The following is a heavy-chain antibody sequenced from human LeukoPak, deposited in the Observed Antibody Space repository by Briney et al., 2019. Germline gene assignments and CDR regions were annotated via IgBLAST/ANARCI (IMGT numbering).Heavy chain of an antibody. CDR3: XXXXXXXXXXXXXXNGAFDY. CDR2: ISWNSGSI. Sequence: CXASXFTFDDYAMHWVRQAPGKGLEWVSGISWNSGSIGYADSVKGRFTISRDNAKNSLYLQMNSMRAEDTALYYCXXXXXXXXXXXXXXNGAFDYWGQGTLVTVSS. CDR1: XFTFDDYA. V-gene: IGHV3-9*01. D-gene: IGHD4-17*01. J-gene: IGHJ4*02.